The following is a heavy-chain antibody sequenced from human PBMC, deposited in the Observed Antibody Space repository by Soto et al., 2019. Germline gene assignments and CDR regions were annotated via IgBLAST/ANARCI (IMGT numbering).Heavy chain of an antibody. CDR3: AASIFYYGMDV. V-gene: IGHV5-51*01. CDR2: IYPGDSDT. CDR1: GYTFTNYW. Sequence: GESLKISCKGSGYTFTNYWIGLVRQMPGKGLGWMGIIYPGDSDTKYNPSFQGQVTISADKSITTTYLQWSSLKASDTAIYYCAASIFYYGMDVWGQGTTVTVSS. J-gene: IGHJ6*02.